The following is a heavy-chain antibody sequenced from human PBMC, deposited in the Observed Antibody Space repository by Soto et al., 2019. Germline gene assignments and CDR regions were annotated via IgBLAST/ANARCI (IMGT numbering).Heavy chain of an antibody. V-gene: IGHV3-74*01. D-gene: IGHD3-22*01. J-gene: IGHJ6*02. CDR3: ARAIGYYGTDV. Sequence: GGSLRLSCAASGFSFSNCWMHWVRQAPGMGLVWVSHINSDGSSTTYADSVKGRFTISRDNAKNTLYLQMNSLRAEDTAVYYCARAIGYYGTDVWGQGTTVTVSS. CDR2: INSDGSST. CDR1: GFSFSNCW.